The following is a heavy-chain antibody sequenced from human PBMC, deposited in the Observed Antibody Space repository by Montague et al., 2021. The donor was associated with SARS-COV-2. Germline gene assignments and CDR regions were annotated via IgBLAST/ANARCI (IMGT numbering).Heavy chain of an antibody. V-gene: IGHV3-53*01. J-gene: IGHJ6*02. CDR2: IYSGGST. D-gene: IGHD6-19*01. CDR1: GFTVSSNY. CDR3: ARGLAISTVAGTVEYCGMDV. Sequence: SLRLSCAASGFTVSSNYMSWVRQAPGKGLEWVSVIYSGGSTYYADSVTGRFTISRDNSKNTLYLQMNSLRAEDTAVYYCARGLAISTVAGTVEYCGMDVWGQGTTVTVSS.